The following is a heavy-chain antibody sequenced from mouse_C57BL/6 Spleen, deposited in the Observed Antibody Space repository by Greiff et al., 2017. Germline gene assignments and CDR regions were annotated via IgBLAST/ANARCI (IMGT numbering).Heavy chain of an antibody. CDR3: AREEGNYVGFAY. CDR2: IYPGSGNT. CDR1: GYTFTDYY. D-gene: IGHD2-1*01. Sequence: VKLMESGAELVRPGASVKLSCKASGYTFTDYYINWVKQRPGQGLEWIARIYPGSGNTYYNEKFKGKATLTAEKSSSTAYMQLSSLTSEDSAVYFCAREEGNYVGFAYWGQGTLVTVS. V-gene: IGHV1-76*01. J-gene: IGHJ3*01.